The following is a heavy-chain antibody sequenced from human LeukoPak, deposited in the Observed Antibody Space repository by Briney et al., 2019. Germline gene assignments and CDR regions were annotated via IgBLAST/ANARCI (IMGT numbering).Heavy chain of an antibody. Sequence: PGGSLRLSCAASGFTFSSYWMTWVRQAPGKGLEWVANIKEDGGEKYYVDSVKGRFTISRDNAKNSLYPQMNSLRAEDTAVYYCARDSGWFRFDYWGQGTLATVSS. CDR1: GFTFSSYW. D-gene: IGHD6-13*01. CDR2: IKEDGGEK. CDR3: ARDSGWFRFDY. V-gene: IGHV3-7*03. J-gene: IGHJ4*02.